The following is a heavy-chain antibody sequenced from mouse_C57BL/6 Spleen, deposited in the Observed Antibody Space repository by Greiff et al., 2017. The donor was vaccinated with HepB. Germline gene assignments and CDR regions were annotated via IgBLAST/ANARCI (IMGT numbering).Heavy chain of an antibody. J-gene: IGHJ4*01. CDR2: IDPENGDT. CDR1: GFNIKDDY. Sequence: VQRVESGAELVRPGASVKLSCTASGFNIKDDYMHWVKQRPEQGLEWIGWIDPENGDTEYASKFQGKATITADTSSNTAYLQLSSLTSEDTAVYYCTTSFYYGSRDYAMDYWGQGTSVTVSS. D-gene: IGHD1-1*01. V-gene: IGHV14-4*01. CDR3: TTSFYYGSRDYAMDY.